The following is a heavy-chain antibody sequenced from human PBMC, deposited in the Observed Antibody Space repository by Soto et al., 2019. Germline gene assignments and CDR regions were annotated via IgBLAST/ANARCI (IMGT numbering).Heavy chain of an antibody. CDR3: AKDRLAGNFDY. CDR1: GFTFNNYA. J-gene: IGHJ4*02. V-gene: IGHV3-23*01. Sequence: GGSLRLFCAASGFTFNNYAMNWVRQAPGMGLEWVATISNTGGGTYYADSVKGRFTISRDNSKNTLYLQMSSLRVEDTAVYYCAKDRLAGNFDYWGQGTQVTVSS. CDR2: ISNTGGGT.